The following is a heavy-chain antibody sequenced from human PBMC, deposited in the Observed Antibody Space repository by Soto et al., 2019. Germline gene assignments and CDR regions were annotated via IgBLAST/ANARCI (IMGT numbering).Heavy chain of an antibody. CDR1: GGSISSYY. V-gene: IGHV4-59*08. J-gene: IGHJ6*02. Sequence: QVQLQESGPGLVKPSETLSLSCTVSGGSISSYYWSWFRQSPGKRIEWIGYVHHSWGSSYNPSLQSRVAISLDTTKSQSSLTVTSVTATDTAVYYCARQGFGPLHGLVDVWGQGTTVTVSS. CDR3: ARQGFGPLHGLVDV. D-gene: IGHD3-10*01. CDR2: VHHSWGS.